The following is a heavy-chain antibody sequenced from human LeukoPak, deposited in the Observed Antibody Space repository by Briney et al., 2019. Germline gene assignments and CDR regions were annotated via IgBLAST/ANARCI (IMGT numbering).Heavy chain of an antibody. CDR1: GFTFSDYY. V-gene: IGHV3-11*01. CDR3: ARDRQRWLQSGCFDY. J-gene: IGHJ4*02. D-gene: IGHD5-24*01. CDR2: ISSSGSTI. Sequence: PGGSLRLSCAASGFTFSDYYMSWIRQAPGKGLEWVSYISSSGSTIYYADSVKGRFTISRDNAKNSLYLQMNSLRAEDTAVYYCARDRQRWLQSGCFDYWGQGTLVTVSS.